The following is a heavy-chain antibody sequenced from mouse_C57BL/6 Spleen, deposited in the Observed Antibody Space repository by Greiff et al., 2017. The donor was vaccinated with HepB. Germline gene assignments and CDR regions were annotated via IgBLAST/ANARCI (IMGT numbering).Heavy chain of an antibody. J-gene: IGHJ4*01. CDR1: GFNIKDDY. V-gene: IGHV14-4*01. CDR2: IDPENGDT. Sequence: EVQLQQSGAELVRPGASVKLSCTASGFNIKDDYMHWVKQRPEQGLEWIGWIDPENGDTEYASKFQGKATITADTSSNTAYLQLSSLTSEDTAVYYCTTGPSYAMDYWGQGTSVTVSS. CDR3: TTGPSYAMDY.